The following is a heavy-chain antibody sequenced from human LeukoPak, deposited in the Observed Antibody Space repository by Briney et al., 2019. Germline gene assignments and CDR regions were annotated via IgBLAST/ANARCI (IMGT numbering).Heavy chain of an antibody. J-gene: IGHJ4*02. CDR1: GFTFDDYT. CDR2: ISWDGGST. V-gene: IGHV3-43*01. D-gene: IGHD3-3*01. CDR3: AKGPFGVGYYFDY. Sequence: GGSLRLSCAASGFTFDDYTMHWVRQVPGKGLEWVSLISWDGGSTYYADSVKGRFTISRDNSKNSLYLQMNSLRTEDTALYYCAKGPFGVGYYFDYWGQGTLVTVSS.